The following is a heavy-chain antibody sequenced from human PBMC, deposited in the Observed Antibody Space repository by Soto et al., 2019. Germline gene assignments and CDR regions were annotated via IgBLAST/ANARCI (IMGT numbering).Heavy chain of an antibody. CDR1: GFTFSSYA. D-gene: IGHD3-3*01. CDR3: AKGGLDPDYYYYMDV. Sequence: GGSLRLSCAASGFTFSSYAMSWVRQAPGKGLEWVSAISGSGGSTYYADSVKGRFTISRDNSKNTLYLQMNSLRAEDTAVYYCAKGGLDPDYYYYMDVWGKGTTVTVSS. V-gene: IGHV3-23*01. CDR2: ISGSGGST. J-gene: IGHJ6*03.